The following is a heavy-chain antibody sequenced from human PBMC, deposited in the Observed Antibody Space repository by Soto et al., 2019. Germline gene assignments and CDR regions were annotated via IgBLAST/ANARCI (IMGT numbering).Heavy chain of an antibody. D-gene: IGHD3-22*01. CDR2: IYYSGNT. J-gene: IGHJ4*02. CDR3: ARGGRHDDSSGYGSLDY. Sequence: TSETLSLTCTVSGGSVSSGPYYWSWIRQPPGKGLEWIGYIYYSGNTNYNPTLKSRVTISVDTSKNQFSLKLSSVTAADTAVYYCARGGRHDDSSGYGSLDYWGQGTLVTVSS. V-gene: IGHV4-61*01. CDR1: GGSVSSGPYY.